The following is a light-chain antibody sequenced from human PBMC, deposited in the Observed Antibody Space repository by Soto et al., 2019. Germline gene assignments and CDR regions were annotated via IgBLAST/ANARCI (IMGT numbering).Light chain of an antibody. J-gene: IGLJ2*01. CDR1: SSDVGGYKY. CDR3: SSYTSSSTLMV. CDR2: EVS. Sequence: QPASVSGSPGQSITISCTGTSSDVGGYKYVSWYQQHPGKAPKVMIYEVSNRPSGVSNRFSGSKSGNTASLTISGLQAEDEADYYCSSYTSSSTLMVFGGGTKVTVL. V-gene: IGLV2-14*01.